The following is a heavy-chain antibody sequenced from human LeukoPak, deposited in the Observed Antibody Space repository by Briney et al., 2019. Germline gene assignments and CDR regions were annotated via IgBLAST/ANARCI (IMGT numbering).Heavy chain of an antibody. CDR2: ISGSGGST. CDR1: GFTFSSYA. V-gene: IGHV3-23*01. D-gene: IGHD3-3*01. Sequence: GGSLRLSCAASGFTFSSYAMSWVRQAPGKGLEWVSAISGSGGSTYYADSVKGRFTISRDNSKNTLYLQMNSLRAEDTAVYYCATVLRFLEWPREGAFDIWGQGTMVTVSS. CDR3: ATVLRFLEWPREGAFDI. J-gene: IGHJ3*02.